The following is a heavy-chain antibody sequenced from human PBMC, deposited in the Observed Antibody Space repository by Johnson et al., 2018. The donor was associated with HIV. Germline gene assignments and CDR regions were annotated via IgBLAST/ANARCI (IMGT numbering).Heavy chain of an antibody. CDR2: IYSGGYT. CDR3: VKGMDSSSWYAFDI. D-gene: IGHD6-13*01. CDR1: GFTVSRNY. Sequence: MQLVESGGGLVQPGGSLRLSCAGSGFTVSRNYMSWVRQAPGKGLEWVSIIYSGGYTNYAASVKGRFTISRDNSKNTLYLQMNSLRAEDTAIYYCVKGMDSSSWYAFDIWGQGTMVTVSS. V-gene: IGHV3-66*01. J-gene: IGHJ3*02.